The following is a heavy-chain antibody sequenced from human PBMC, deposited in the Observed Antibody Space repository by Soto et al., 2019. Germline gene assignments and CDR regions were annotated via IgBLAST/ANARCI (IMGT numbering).Heavy chain of an antibody. V-gene: IGHV3-30*18. CDR3: AKGVQQVLVTSDFKY. CDR1: GFTCSDHA. CDR2: VSHDGRNT. Sequence: VQLVESGGGGVQPGRSLPLSCAASGFTCSDHAMHLVRQAPGKGLAWVAVVSHDGRNTHYPDSVKGRFTIARDSSKNTVSLEMPSPGAEDTDVYYCAKGVQQVLVTSDFKYCGQGALVRVSS. J-gene: IGHJ4*02. D-gene: IGHD6-13*01.